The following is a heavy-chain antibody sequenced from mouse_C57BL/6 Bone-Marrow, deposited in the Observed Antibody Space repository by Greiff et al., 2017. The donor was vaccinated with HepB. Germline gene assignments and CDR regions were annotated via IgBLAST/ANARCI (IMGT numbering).Heavy chain of an antibody. J-gene: IGHJ3*01. CDR3: ARVYDGYYWTWFAY. D-gene: IGHD2-3*01. CDR2: INSDGGST. V-gene: IGHV5-2*01. Sequence: EVQVVESGGGLVQPGESLKLSCESNEYEFPSHDMSWVRKTPEKRLELVAAINSDGGSTYYPDTMERRFIISRDNTKKTLYLQMSSLRSEDTALYYCARVYDGYYWTWFAYWGQGTLVTVSA. CDR1: EYEFPSHD.